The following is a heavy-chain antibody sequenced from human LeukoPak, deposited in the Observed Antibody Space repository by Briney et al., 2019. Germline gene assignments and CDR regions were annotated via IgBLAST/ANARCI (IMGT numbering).Heavy chain of an antibody. CDR2: ISSTSSII. D-gene: IGHD2-2*01. CDR3: ARNLPAADY. CDR1: GFTFSSYS. Sequence: GGSLRLSCAASGFTFSSYSMNWVRQAPGKGLEWISYISSTSSIIYYADSVKGRFTTSRDNAKNSLYLQMSSLRAENTAVYYCARNLPAADYWGQGTLVTVSS. V-gene: IGHV3-48*04. J-gene: IGHJ4*02.